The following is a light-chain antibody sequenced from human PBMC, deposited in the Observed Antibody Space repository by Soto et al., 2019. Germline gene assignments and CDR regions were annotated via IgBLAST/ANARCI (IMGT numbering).Light chain of an antibody. V-gene: IGKV3-15*01. J-gene: IGKJ4*01. CDR3: QHYVTWPLT. CDR1: QIVSSY. CDR2: DTS. Sequence: EVVMTQSPSTLALSPGERATLSCRASQIVSSYLAWYQQKPGQTPRLLIYDTSIRATGVPARFSGSRSGAEFTLTISSLQSEDFAVYYCQHYVTWPLTFGGGTKVDIK.